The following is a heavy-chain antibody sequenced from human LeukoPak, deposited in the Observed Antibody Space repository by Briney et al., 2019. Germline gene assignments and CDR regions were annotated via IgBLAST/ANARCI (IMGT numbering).Heavy chain of an antibody. CDR3: VMTAGPTTDH. Sequence: GWSLRLSGAGSGFTFNDYYMSWVRKAPGKVLESLSVHSAGGYAIYSADSARGRFTISRDTAKNSLDLQKNSLRLEDTAVYYCVMTAGPTTDHWGQGALVTVSS. D-gene: IGHD1-1*01. V-gene: IGHV3-11*04. CDR2: HSAGGYAI. J-gene: IGHJ4*01. CDR1: GFTFNDYY.